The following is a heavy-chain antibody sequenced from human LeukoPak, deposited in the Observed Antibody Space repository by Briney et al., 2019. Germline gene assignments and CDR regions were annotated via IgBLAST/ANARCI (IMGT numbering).Heavy chain of an antibody. CDR1: GFTFSSYSMN. D-gene: IGHD3-9*01. CDR3: ARQHFDWLSTNWFDP. Sequence: GSLRLSCAASGFTFSSYSMNWVRQAPGKGLEWVGSMYYSGSAYYNPSLKSRVTISVDTSKNQFSLNLSSVTAADTAVYYCARQHFDWLSTNWFDPWGQGTLVTVSS. CDR2: MYYSGSA. J-gene: IGHJ5*02. V-gene: IGHV4-39*01.